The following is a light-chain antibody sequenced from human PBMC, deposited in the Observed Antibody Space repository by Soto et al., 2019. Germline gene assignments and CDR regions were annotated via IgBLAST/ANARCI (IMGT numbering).Light chain of an antibody. CDR2: WAS. Sequence: DIVMTQSPDSLAVSLGERATINCKSSQSVLYSSTNNNYLAWHQQKPGQPPKLLIYWASTRESGVPDRLSGSGSGTDFTLTISSLQAEDVAVYYCQQYYSIPPSFGGGTKVEIK. CDR1: QSVLYSSTNNNY. CDR3: QQYYSIPPS. V-gene: IGKV4-1*01. J-gene: IGKJ4*01.